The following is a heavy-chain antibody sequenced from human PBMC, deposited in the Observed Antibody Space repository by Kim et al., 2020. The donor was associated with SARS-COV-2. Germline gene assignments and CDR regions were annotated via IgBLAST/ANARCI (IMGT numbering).Heavy chain of an antibody. CDR2: IYHSGTT. J-gene: IGHJ4*02. D-gene: IGHD6-13*01. V-gene: IGHV4-4*02. CDR1: GGSIGSSYW. CDR3: GRAAIGARQIDY. Sequence: SETLSLTCAVSGGSIGSSYWWYWVRQPPGKGLEWIGVIYHSGTTNYTTSLKSRVIISVDRSNNQFSLQLSSVTAADTAVYYCGRAAIGARQIDYWGQGTL.